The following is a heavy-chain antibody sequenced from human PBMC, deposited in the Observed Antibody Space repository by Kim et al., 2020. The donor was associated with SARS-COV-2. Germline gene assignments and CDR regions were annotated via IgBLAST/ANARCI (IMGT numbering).Heavy chain of an antibody. D-gene: IGHD2-15*01. CDR3: ARGRPVVGHRWFDP. CDR1: GGSFSGYY. V-gene: IGHV4-34*01. Sequence: SETLSLTCAVYGGSFSGYYWSWIRQPPGKGLEWIGEINHSGSTNYNPSLKSRVTISVDTSKNQFSLKLSSVTAADTAVYYCARGRPVVGHRWFDPWGQGTLVTVSS. J-gene: IGHJ5*02. CDR2: INHSGST.